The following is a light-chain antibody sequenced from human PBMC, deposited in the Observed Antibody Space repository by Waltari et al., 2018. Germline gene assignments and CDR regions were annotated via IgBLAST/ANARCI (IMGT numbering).Light chain of an antibody. CDR1: SSDVGGYRF. V-gene: IGLV2-23*01. CDR3: CSYAGSSPHVV. Sequence: QSALTQPPSVSGSPGQSITTPCTAHSSDVGGYRFLSWYHQHPGKAPKLMIYGGSQRPSGISNRFSGSKSGNTASLTISGLRAEDEADYYCCSYAGSSPHVVFGGGTKLTVL. CDR2: GGS. J-gene: IGLJ2*01.